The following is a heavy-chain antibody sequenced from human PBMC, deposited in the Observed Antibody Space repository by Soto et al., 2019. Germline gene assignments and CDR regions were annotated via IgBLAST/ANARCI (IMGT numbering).Heavy chain of an antibody. CDR1: GYTFTRSG. V-gene: IGHV1-69*04. Sequence: SVKVSCKASGYTFTRSGISWVRQAPGQGLEWMGRIIPILGIANYAQKFQGRVTITADKSTSTAYMELSSLRSEDTAVYYCAREYSGYDYNWFDPWGQGTLVTVSS. CDR3: AREYSGYDYNWFDP. J-gene: IGHJ5*02. CDR2: IIPILGIA. D-gene: IGHD5-12*01.